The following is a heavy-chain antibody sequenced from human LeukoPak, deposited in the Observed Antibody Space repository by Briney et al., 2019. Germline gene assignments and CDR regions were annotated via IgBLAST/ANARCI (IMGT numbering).Heavy chain of an antibody. Sequence: SETLSLTCAVSGYSITSGSYWGRIRQPPGKGLEWIGSIYHSGSTYYNPSLKSRVTISLDTSENQFSLKLSSVTAADTAVYYCARQRNYYDSSGYSRAFDYWGQGTLVTVSS. V-gene: IGHV4-38-2*01. CDR1: GYSITSGSY. CDR2: IYHSGST. D-gene: IGHD3-22*01. CDR3: ARQRNYYDSSGYSRAFDY. J-gene: IGHJ4*02.